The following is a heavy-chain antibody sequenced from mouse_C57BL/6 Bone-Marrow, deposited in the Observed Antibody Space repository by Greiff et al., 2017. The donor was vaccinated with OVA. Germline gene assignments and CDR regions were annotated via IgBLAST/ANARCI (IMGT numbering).Heavy chain of an antibody. D-gene: IGHD2-4*01. CDR3: TSLYYDYVGYYAMDY. CDR1: GFNIKDDY. CDR2: IDPENGDT. Sequence: EVKLVESGAELVRPGASVKLSCTASGFNIKDDYMHWVKQRPEQGLEWIGWIDPENGDTEYASKFQGKATITADTSSNTAYLQLSSLTSEDTAVYYCTSLYYDYVGYYAMDYWGQGTSVTVSS. J-gene: IGHJ4*01. V-gene: IGHV14-4*01.